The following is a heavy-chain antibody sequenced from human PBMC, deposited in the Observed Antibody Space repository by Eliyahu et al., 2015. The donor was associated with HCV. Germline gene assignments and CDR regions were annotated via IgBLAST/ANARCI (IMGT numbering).Heavy chain of an antibody. J-gene: IGHJ4*02. CDR1: GFTFSXXA. Sequence: EVQLLESGGGLVQPGGSLRLSCAASGFTFSXXAMSWVRQAPGKGLEWVSAISGSGGSTYYADSVKGRFTISRDNSKNTLYLQMNSLRAEDTAVYYCAKEAYSSSWYELYYFDYWGQGTLVTVSS. V-gene: IGHV3-23*01. CDR2: ISGSGGST. CDR3: AKEAYSSSWYELYYFDY. D-gene: IGHD6-13*01.